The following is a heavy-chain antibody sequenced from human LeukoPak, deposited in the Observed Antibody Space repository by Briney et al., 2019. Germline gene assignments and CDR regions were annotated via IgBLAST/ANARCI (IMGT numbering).Heavy chain of an antibody. V-gene: IGHV1-8*01. CDR1: GYTFTSYD. CDR3: ARVGHYDSSGYYWYYFDY. Sequence: ASVKVSCKASGYTFTSYDINWVRQATGQGLEWMGWMNPNSGNTGYAQKFQGWVTMTRDTSISTAYMELSRLRSDDTAVYYCARVGHYDSSGYYWYYFDYWGQGTLVTVSS. D-gene: IGHD3-22*01. CDR2: MNPNSGNT. J-gene: IGHJ4*02.